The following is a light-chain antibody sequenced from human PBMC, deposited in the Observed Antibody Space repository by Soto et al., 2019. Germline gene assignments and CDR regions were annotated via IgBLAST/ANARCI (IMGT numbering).Light chain of an antibody. J-gene: IGLJ3*02. V-gene: IGLV4-60*02. CDR2: LDRSGSY. CDR3: ETWYSNTHKV. Sequence: QPVLTQSSSASASLGSSVKLTGILSSGHSTYIIAWHQQQPGKAPRFLMTLDRSGSYNRGSGVPDRFSGSSSGADRHLTISSLHFEDEGDYYCETWYSNTHKVFGGGTKVTVL. CDR1: SGHSTYI.